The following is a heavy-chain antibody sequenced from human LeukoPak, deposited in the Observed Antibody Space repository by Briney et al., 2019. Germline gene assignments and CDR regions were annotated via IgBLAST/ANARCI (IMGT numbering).Heavy chain of an antibody. CDR2: VSAYNGNT. CDR1: GYTFINYG. CDR3: AWGHNGYSENYFDD. Sequence: GASVKVSCKAAGYTFINYGINWVRQAPGQGLEWMGWVSAYNGNTNYAQKFQGRVTMTKDTSTTTAYMELRSLRSDDTAIYYCAWGHNGYSENYFDDWGLGTLVTVSS. D-gene: IGHD5-18*01. J-gene: IGHJ4*02. V-gene: IGHV1-18*01.